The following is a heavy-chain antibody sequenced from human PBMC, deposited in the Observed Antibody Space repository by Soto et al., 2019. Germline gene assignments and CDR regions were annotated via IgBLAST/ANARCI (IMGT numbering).Heavy chain of an antibody. CDR1: GFTFSSYG. D-gene: IGHD3-10*01. J-gene: IGHJ6*01. CDR3: ANDMGTQVRGVTYYYYGMDV. Sequence: QVQLVESGGGVVQPGRSLRLSCAASGFTFSSYGMHWVRQAPGKGLEWVAVISYDGSNKYYADSVKGRFTISRDNSKNTLYLQMNSLRAEDTAVYYCANDMGTQVRGVTYYYYGMDVW. V-gene: IGHV3-30*18. CDR2: ISYDGSNK.